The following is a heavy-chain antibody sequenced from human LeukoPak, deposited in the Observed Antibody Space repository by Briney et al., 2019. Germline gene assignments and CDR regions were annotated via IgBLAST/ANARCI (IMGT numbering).Heavy chain of an antibody. CDR1: GFTFSSYG. CDR2: IRYDGSNK. D-gene: IGHD3-10*01. V-gene: IGHV3-30*02. CDR3: AGEAIPYGSGSYLFDY. J-gene: IGHJ4*02. Sequence: PGGSLRLSCAASGFTFSSYGMHWVRQAPGKGLEWVAFIRYDGSNKYYADSVKGRFTISRDNSKNTLYLQMNSLRAEDTAVYYCAGEAIPYGSGSYLFDYWGQGTLVTVSS.